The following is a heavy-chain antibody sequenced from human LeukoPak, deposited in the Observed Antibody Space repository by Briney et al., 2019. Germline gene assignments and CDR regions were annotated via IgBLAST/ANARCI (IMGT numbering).Heavy chain of an antibody. J-gene: IGHJ4*02. CDR3: ASAPYYYDSSGYYRGYYFDY. D-gene: IGHD3-22*01. V-gene: IGHV1-69*04. Sequence: ASVKVSCKASGGTFSSYAISWVRQAPGQGLEWMGRIIPILGIANYAQEFQGRVTITADKSTSTAYMELSSLRSEDTAVYYCASAPYYYDSSGYYRGYYFDYWGQGTLVTVSS. CDR1: GGTFSSYA. CDR2: IIPILGIA.